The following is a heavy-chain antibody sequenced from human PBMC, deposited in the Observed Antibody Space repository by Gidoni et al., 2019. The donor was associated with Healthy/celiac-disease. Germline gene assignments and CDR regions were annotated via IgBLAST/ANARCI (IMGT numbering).Heavy chain of an antibody. V-gene: IGHV3-66*02. D-gene: IGHD3-10*01. Sequence: EVQLVESGGGLVQPGGSLRPSCAASGFTVSSNYMSWVRQAPGKGLEWVSVIYSGGSTYYADSVKGRFTISRDNSKNTLYLQMNSLRAEDTAVYYCARDRVGDAFDIWGQGTMVTVSS. CDR2: IYSGGST. CDR1: GFTVSSNY. CDR3: ARDRVGDAFDI. J-gene: IGHJ3*02.